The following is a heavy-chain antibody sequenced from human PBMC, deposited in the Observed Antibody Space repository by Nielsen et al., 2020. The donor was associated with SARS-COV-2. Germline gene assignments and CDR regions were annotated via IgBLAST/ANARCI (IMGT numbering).Heavy chain of an antibody. D-gene: IGHD5-12*01. V-gene: IGHV3-30-3*01. Sequence: GGSLRLSCAASGFTFSSYAMHWVRQAPGKGLEWVAVISYDGSNKYYADSVKGRFTISRDNSKNTLYLQMNSLRAEDTAVYYCARVRRYSGYDPPGSDYYYYMDVWGKGTTVTVSS. CDR2: ISYDGSNK. CDR1: GFTFSSYA. J-gene: IGHJ6*03. CDR3: ARVRRYSGYDPPGSDYYYYMDV.